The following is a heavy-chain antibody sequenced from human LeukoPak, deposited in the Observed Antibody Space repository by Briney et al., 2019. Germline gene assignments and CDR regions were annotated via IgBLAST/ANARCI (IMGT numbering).Heavy chain of an antibody. V-gene: IGHV3-13*01. Sequence: GGSLRLSCAASGFTFSSHDMHWVRQVTGKGLEWVSAICTSGDTYYQDSAQGRFSISREDAKNSLYLQMNSLKAGDTAMYFCARVRSGWYFDIWGRGNLVTVSS. CDR2: ICTSGDT. CDR3: ARVRSGWYFDI. CDR1: GFTFSSHD. J-gene: IGHJ2*01. D-gene: IGHD3-10*01.